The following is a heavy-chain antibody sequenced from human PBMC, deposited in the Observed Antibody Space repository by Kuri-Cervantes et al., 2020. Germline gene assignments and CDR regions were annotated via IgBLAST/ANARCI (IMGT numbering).Heavy chain of an antibody. V-gene: IGHV3-20*04. CDR3: ARDDVGRFDP. CDR2: INWNGGST. Sequence: GESLKISCAASGFTFDDYGMSWVRQAPGKGLEWVSGINWNGGSTGYADSVKGRFTISRDNAKNSLYLQMNSLRAEDTAVYYCARDDVGRFDPWGQGTLVTVSS. CDR1: GFTFDDYG. J-gene: IGHJ5*02.